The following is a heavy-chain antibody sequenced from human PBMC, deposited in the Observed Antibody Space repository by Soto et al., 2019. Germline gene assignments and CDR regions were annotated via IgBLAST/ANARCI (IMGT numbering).Heavy chain of an antibody. Sequence: SETLSLTCTVSGDSISRSSYCWCWIRQPPGRGLEWIGSLCYGGETYYSPSLKSRVIVSVDSSKNHLSLNLSSVTAADTAVYYCSRRAPEGFDPWGQGTLVTVSS. CDR2: LCYGGET. CDR1: GDSISRSSYC. V-gene: IGHV4-39*02. J-gene: IGHJ5*02. CDR3: SRRAPEGFDP.